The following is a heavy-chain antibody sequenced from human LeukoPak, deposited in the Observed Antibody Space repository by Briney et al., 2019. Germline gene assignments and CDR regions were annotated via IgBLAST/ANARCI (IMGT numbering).Heavy chain of an antibody. V-gene: IGHV3-23*01. D-gene: IGHD5-18*01. CDR3: AKEKGIQLWLHYFDY. Sequence: PGGSLRLSCAAPGFTFSSYAMSWVRQAPGKGLEWVSAISGSGGSTYYADSVKGRFTISRDNSKNTLYLQMNSLRAEDTAVYYCAKEKGIQLWLHYFDYWGQGTLVTVSS. J-gene: IGHJ4*02. CDR1: GFTFSSYA. CDR2: ISGSGGST.